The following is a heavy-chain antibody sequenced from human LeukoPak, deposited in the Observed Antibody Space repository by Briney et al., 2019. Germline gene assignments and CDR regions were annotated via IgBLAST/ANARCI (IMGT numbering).Heavy chain of an antibody. CDR3: AKVGNYYDSSGYYYFDY. J-gene: IGHJ4*02. V-gene: IGHV3-23*01. D-gene: IGHD3-22*01. Sequence: GGSLRLSCAASGFTFSSYAMSWVRQAPGKGPEWVSAISGSGGSTYYADSVKGRFTISRDNSKNTLYLQMNSLRAEDTAVYYCAKVGNYYDSSGYYYFDYWGQGTLVTVSS. CDR2: ISGSGGST. CDR1: GFTFSSYA.